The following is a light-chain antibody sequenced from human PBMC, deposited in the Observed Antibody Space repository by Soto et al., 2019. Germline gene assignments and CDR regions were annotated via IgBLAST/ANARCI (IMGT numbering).Light chain of an antibody. V-gene: IGKV1-5*01. Sequence: DIQMTQSPSTLSASVGDRVTITCRASQNINIWLVWYQQKPGKAPKLLIFDASSLESGVPSRFTGSGSGTEFTLTISSLQPDDFATYYCRQYNSYSWTVGQGTKVDSK. CDR3: RQYNSYSWT. CDR1: QNINIW. CDR2: DAS. J-gene: IGKJ1*01.